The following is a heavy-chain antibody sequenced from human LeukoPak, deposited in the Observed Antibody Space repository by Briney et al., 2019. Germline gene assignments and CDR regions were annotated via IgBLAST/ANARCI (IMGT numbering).Heavy chain of an antibody. CDR1: GVSISSYY. J-gene: IGHJ4*02. CDR2: INHSGST. Sequence: PSETLSLTCTVSGVSISSYYWSWIRQPPGKGLEWIGEINHSGSTNYNPSLKSRVTISVDTSKNQFSLKLSSVTAADTAVYYCASRGITVTTYPHDYWGQGTLVTVSS. CDR3: ASRGITVTTYPHDY. D-gene: IGHD4-17*01. V-gene: IGHV4-34*01.